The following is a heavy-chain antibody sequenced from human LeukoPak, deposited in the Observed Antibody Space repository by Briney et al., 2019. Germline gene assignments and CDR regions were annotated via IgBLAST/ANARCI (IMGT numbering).Heavy chain of an antibody. CDR1: GGSISSSSYY. D-gene: IGHD3-3*01. CDR3: AGLWAIFGVVLNWFDP. CDR2: IYYSGST. V-gene: IGHV4-39*01. Sequence: PSETLSLTCTVSGGSISSSSYYWGWIRQPPGKGLEWIGSIYYSGSTYYNPSLKSRVTISVDTSKNQFSLKLSSVTAADTAVYYCAGLWAIFGVVLNWFDPWGQGTLVTVSS. J-gene: IGHJ5*02.